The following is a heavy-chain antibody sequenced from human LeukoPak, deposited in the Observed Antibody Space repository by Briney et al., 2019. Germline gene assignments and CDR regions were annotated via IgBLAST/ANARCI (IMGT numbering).Heavy chain of an antibody. J-gene: IGHJ4*02. V-gene: IGHV4-61*09. CDR3: ARCTSTTCYNFDY. D-gene: IGHD2/OR15-2a*01. CDR1: GGSVNSGSYY. CDR2: IYTSGST. Sequence: SETLSLTCTVSGGSVNSGSYYWNWIRQSAGKGLEWIGHIYTSGSTNCNPSLKSRVTTSLDTSQNQFSLELNSVTAADTAVYYCARCTSTTCYNFDYWGQGTLVTVSS.